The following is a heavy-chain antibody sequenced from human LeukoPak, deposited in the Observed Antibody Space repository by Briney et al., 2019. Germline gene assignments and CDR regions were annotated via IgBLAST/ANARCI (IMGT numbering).Heavy chain of an antibody. J-gene: IGHJ5*02. V-gene: IGHV4-34*01. Sequence: SETLSLTCAVHGGSFSGYYWSWIRQPPGKGLEWIGEINQSGETNYNPSLMSRVTISEDTSNNQFSLMLTSVTAADTAVYYCARGARGDTPYNWFDPWAREPWSPSPQ. CDR1: GGSFSGYY. CDR3: ARGARGDTPYNWFDP. CDR2: INQSGET. D-gene: IGHD2-21*02.